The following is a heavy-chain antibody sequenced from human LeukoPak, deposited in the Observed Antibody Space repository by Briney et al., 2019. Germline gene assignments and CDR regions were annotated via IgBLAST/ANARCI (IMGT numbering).Heavy chain of an antibody. CDR1: GFTFSTFT. CDR3: ARVWTGQWPPHYYYMDV. J-gene: IGHJ6*03. Sequence: GGSLRLSCAASGFTFSTFTMNWVRQAPGKGLEWVSCISSSSSYIYYADSVKGRFTISRDNAKNSLYLQMNSLRAEDTAVYYCARVWTGQWPPHYYYMDVWGKGTTVTISS. D-gene: IGHD6-19*01. CDR2: ISSSSSYI. V-gene: IGHV3-21*01.